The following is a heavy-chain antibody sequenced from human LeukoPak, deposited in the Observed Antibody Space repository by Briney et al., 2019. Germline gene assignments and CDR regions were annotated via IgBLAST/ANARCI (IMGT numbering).Heavy chain of an antibody. Sequence: GGSLRLSCAVSGFTLSSYTINWVRQAPGKGLEWVASISSSSTYIYYADSVKGRFTISRDNAKNSLYLQMNSLRAEDTAVYYCARDSAQFDYWGQGTLVTVSS. CDR2: ISSSSTYI. CDR3: ARDSAQFDY. D-gene: IGHD2-15*01. V-gene: IGHV3-21*01. CDR1: GFTLSSYT. J-gene: IGHJ4*02.